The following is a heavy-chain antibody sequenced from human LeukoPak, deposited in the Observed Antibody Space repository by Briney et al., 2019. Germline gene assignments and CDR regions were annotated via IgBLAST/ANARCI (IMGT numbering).Heavy chain of an antibody. V-gene: IGHV3-48*03. CDR3: ARDLGGSSKPDY. CDR2: ISSSGSPI. D-gene: IGHD1-26*01. Sequence: GGSLRLSCAASGFTFDDYAMNWVRQAPGKGLEWVSYISSSGSPIYYADSVKGRFTTSRDSAKNSLDLQMNSLRVEDTAVYYCARDLGGSSKPDYWGQGTLVTVSS. CDR1: GFTFDDYA. J-gene: IGHJ4*02.